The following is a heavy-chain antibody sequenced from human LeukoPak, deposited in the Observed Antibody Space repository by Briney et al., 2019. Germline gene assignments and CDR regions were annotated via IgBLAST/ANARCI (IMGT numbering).Heavy chain of an antibody. V-gene: IGHV5-51*01. Sequence: GESLKISCKGSGYSFTSYWIGWVRQMPGKGLEWMGIIYPGDSDTRYRPSFQGQVTISADKSISTAYLQWSSLKASDTAMYYCARHVEMATIYFDYWGQGTLVTVSS. J-gene: IGHJ4*02. CDR3: ARHVEMATIYFDY. CDR1: GYSFTSYW. D-gene: IGHD5-24*01. CDR2: IYPGDSDT.